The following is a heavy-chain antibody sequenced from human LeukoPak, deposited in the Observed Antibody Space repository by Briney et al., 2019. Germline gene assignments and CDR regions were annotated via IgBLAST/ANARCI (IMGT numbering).Heavy chain of an antibody. CDR3: ARENYYDSSGYSRRVY. D-gene: IGHD3-22*01. V-gene: IGHV1-2*02. CDR2: INPNSGGT. Sequence: ASVKVSCKASGYTFTSYYMHWVRQAPGQGLEWMGWINPNSGGTNYAQKFQGRVTMTRDTSISTAYMELSRLRSDDTAVYYCARENYYDSSGYSRRVYWGQGTLVTVSS. J-gene: IGHJ4*02. CDR1: GYTFTSYY.